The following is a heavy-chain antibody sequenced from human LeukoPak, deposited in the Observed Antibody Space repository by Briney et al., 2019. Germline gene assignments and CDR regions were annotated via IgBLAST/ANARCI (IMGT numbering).Heavy chain of an antibody. CDR1: GYTFTDYY. D-gene: IGHD3-10*01. CDR2: VDPEAGET. CDR3: ATNSRFGIIDY. V-gene: IGHV1-69-2*01. J-gene: IGHJ4*02. Sequence: ASVKVSCKVSGYTFTDYYIHWVQQAPAKGLEWMGVVDPEAGETIYAQKFQGRVTMTEDTSTDTAYMELSSLRSEDTAVYYCATNSRFGIIDYWGQGTLVTASS.